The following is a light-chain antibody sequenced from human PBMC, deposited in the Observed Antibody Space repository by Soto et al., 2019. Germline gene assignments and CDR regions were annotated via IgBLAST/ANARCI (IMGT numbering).Light chain of an antibody. Sequence: QSALTQPPSASGSPGQSVTISCTGTSSDVGGYNYVSWYQQHPDKAPKLMIYEVSERPSGVPGRFSGSKSGNTASLTVSGLQAEDVADYYCSSYAGSNNYVFGTGTKLTVL. CDR1: SSDVGGYNY. J-gene: IGLJ1*01. CDR2: EVS. CDR3: SSYAGSNNYV. V-gene: IGLV2-8*01.